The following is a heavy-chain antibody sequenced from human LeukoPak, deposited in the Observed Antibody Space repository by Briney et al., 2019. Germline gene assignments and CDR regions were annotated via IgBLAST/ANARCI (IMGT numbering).Heavy chain of an antibody. CDR3: ARDALYCSSSSCYRYWYFDL. J-gene: IGHJ2*01. CDR2: IYTSGST. V-gene: IGHV4-4*07. D-gene: IGHD2-2*01. CDR1: GGSISTYY. Sequence: SETLSLTCTVSGGSISTYYWSWIRQPAGKGLEWIGRIYTSGSTNYNPSLKSRVTMSVDTSKNQFSLKLSSVTAADTAVYYCARDALYCSSSSCYRYWYFDLWGRGTLVTVSS.